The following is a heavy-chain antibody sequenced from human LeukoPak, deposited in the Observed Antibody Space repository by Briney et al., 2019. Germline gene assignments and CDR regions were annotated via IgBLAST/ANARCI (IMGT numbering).Heavy chain of an antibody. Sequence: PGGSLRLSRAASGFTFYSYAMNWVRQTPGKGLVWVSFINPDGSTTNYADSVKGRFTISRDNAKNALYLQMNSLRAEDTAVYYCAKDLHYGSADYWGQGTLVTVSS. J-gene: IGHJ4*02. V-gene: IGHV3-74*01. D-gene: IGHD3-10*01. CDR1: GFTFYSYA. CDR3: AKDLHYGSADY. CDR2: INPDGSTT.